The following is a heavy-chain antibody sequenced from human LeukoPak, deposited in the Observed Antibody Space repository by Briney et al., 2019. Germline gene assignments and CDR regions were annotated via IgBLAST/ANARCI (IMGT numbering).Heavy chain of an antibody. J-gene: IGHJ4*02. CDR1: GGSISSGDYY. D-gene: IGHD6-13*01. Sequence: SQTLSLTCTVSGGSISSGDYYWSWIRQPPGKGLEWIGYIYYSGSTYYNPSLKSRVTISVDTSKNQFSLKLSSVTAADTAVYYCARVGYSSLRHFGEQPNLDYWGQGTLVTVSS. CDR2: IYYSGST. CDR3: ARVGYSSLRHFGEQPNLDY. V-gene: IGHV4-30-4*08.